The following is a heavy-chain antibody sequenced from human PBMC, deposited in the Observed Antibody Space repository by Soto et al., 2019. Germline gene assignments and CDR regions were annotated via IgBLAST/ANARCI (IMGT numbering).Heavy chain of an antibody. D-gene: IGHD6-19*01. CDR2: ISGNGDAT. CDR1: GFTFSNYA. Sequence: XGSLRLSCSASGFTFSNYAMSWVRQAPGKGLDWVSAISGNGDATYYADSVKGRVTISRDNSKNTLFLQMNSLRAEDTAVYYCAIPSGLTVTGPDYWGKGTLVTVSS. V-gene: IGHV3-23*01. CDR3: AIPSGLTVTGPDY. J-gene: IGHJ4*02.